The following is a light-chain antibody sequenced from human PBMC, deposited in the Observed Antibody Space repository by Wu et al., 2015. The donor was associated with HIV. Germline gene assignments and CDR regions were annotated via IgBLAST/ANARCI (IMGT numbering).Light chain of an antibody. CDR2: QSS. J-gene: IGKJ1*01. CDR3: QQYNMSPWT. V-gene: IGKV1-5*03. CDR1: DNVSGL. Sequence: DIQLTQSPSTLSASIGDKVTITCRARDNVSGLLAWYQQRPGQAPKLLIFQSSTLEIGIPSRFSGSGSERIFTLTIDGLQSADFATYYCQQYNMSPWTFGQGTKIDMK.